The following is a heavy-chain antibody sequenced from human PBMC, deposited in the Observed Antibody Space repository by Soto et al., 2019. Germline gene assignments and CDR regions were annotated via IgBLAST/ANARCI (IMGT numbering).Heavy chain of an antibody. CDR1: GFTFSNAW. D-gene: IGHD5-12*01. CDR3: TTDRRKYSGYDWPYAFDI. J-gene: IGHJ3*02. V-gene: IGHV3-15*01. CDR2: IKSKTDGGTT. Sequence: GGSLRLSCAASGFTFSNAWMSWVRQAPGKGLEWVGRIKSKTDGGTTDYAAPVKGRFTISRDDSKNTLYLQMNSLKTEDTAVYYCTTDRRKYSGYDWPYAFDIWGQGTMVTVSS.